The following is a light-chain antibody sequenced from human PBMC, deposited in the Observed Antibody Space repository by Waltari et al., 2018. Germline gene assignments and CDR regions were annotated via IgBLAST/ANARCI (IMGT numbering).Light chain of an antibody. Sequence: SYDLTQPPSVSVSPVQTARITCSGDALPKQYGYWYQQKSGQATVLMIFTDKDRPSGIPERFSGSSSGTTVTLTISGVQAEDEADYYCQSVDSSATYVIFGGGTKLTVL. J-gene: IGLJ2*01. V-gene: IGLV3-25*03. CDR2: TDK. CDR3: QSVDSSATYVI. CDR1: ALPKQY.